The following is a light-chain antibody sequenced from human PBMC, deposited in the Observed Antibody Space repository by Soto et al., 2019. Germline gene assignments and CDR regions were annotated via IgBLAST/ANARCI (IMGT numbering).Light chain of an antibody. Sequence: DIVMTQSPDSLAVSLGERATINCKSSQSVLYSSNSKNYLAWYQQKPGQPPKLLIYWASTRESGVPDRFSGSASGTDFTLTISSLQAEDVAIYYCQQYDTTPYTFGQGTKLEIK. V-gene: IGKV4-1*01. CDR1: QSVLYSSNSKNY. J-gene: IGKJ2*01. CDR3: QQYDTTPYT. CDR2: WAS.